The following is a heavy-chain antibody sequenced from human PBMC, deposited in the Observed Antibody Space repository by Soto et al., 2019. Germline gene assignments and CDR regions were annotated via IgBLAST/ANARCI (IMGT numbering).Heavy chain of an antibody. J-gene: IGHJ4*02. D-gene: IGHD1-26*01. CDR2: IYHSGTT. CDR1: GDSITGSY. CDR3: ARDMPYAAGSLAGCDY. Sequence: SETLSLTCTVSGDSITGSYWSWIRQPPGKTLEWIGYIYHSGTTTYNPSLKSRVSISVDTSKNQFSLRLTSVIAADTAVYYCARDMPYAAGSLAGCDYWGQGILVTV. V-gene: IGHV4-59*01.